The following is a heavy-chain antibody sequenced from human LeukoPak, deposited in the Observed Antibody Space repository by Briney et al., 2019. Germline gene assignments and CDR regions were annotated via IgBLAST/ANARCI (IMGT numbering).Heavy chain of an antibody. CDR2: IKQDGSEK. CDR3: AKDLKLYYYDSSGCPWFDP. D-gene: IGHD3-22*01. Sequence: PGGSLRLSCAASGFTFSSYWMSWVRQAPGKGLEWVANIKQDGSEKYYVDSVKGRFTISRDNAKNSLYLQMNSLRAEDTAVYYCAKDLKLYYYDSSGCPWFDPWGQGTLDTVSS. J-gene: IGHJ5*02. CDR1: GFTFSSYW. V-gene: IGHV3-7*01.